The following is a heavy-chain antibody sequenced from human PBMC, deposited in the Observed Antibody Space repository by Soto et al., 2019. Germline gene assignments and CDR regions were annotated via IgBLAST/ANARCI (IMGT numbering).Heavy chain of an antibody. V-gene: IGHV3-21*01. CDR1: GFTFSSYS. Sequence: GGSLRLSCAASGFTFSSYSMNWVRQAPGKGLEWVSSITSSSSYIYYADSLKGRFTISRDNAKNSLYLQMNSLRAKDTAVYYCARVWYTSSWPNFDYWGQGTLVTVSS. D-gene: IGHD6-13*01. CDR3: ARVWYTSSWPNFDY. J-gene: IGHJ4*02. CDR2: ITSSSSYI.